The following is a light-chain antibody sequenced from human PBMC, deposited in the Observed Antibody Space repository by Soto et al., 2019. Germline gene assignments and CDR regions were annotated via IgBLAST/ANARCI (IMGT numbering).Light chain of an antibody. CDR2: DAN. CDR3: QKYNSAPRT. J-gene: IGKJ1*01. Sequence: DIQMTQSPSSLSASVGDRVTITCRASQGISHYLAWYQQRPGQVPKLLIHDANILQSGVPSRFSGSGSGTDFTLTISSRQPEDVATYYCQKYNSAPRTFGQVTKVDIK. V-gene: IGKV1-27*01. CDR1: QGISHY.